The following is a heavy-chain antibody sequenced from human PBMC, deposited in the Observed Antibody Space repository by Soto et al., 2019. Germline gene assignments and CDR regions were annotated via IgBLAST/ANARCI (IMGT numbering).Heavy chain of an antibody. D-gene: IGHD2-15*01. CDR2: ISYDGSNK. J-gene: IGHJ5*02. Sequence: QVQLVESGGGVVQPGRSLRLSCAASGFTFSSYAMHWVRQAPGKGLEWVAVISYDGSNKYYADSVKGRFTISRDNSXNXXYLQMNSLRAEDTAVYYCAREGCSGGSCYEAWFDPWGQGTLVTVSS. V-gene: IGHV3-30-3*01. CDR1: GFTFSSYA. CDR3: AREGCSGGSCYEAWFDP.